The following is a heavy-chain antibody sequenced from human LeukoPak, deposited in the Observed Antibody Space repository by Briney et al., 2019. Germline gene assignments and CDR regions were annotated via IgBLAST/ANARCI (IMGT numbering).Heavy chain of an antibody. CDR2: INHSGST. CDR1: GGSFSGYY. J-gene: IGHJ6*03. D-gene: IGHD4-17*01. V-gene: IGHV4-34*01. CDR3: ARRTVTKICYYMDV. Sequence: PSETLSLTCAVYGGSFSGYYWSWIRQPPGKGLEWIGEINHSGSTNYNPSLKSRVTISVDTSKNQFSLKLSSVTAADTAVYYCARRTVTKICYYMDVWGKGTTVTVSS.